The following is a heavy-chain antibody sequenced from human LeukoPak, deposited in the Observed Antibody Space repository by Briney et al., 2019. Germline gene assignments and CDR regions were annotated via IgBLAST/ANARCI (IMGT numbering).Heavy chain of an antibody. CDR3: AIRPPVYCDSSGYYFFDY. CDR2: IIPILGIA. J-gene: IGHJ4*02. CDR1: GGTFSSYA. Sequence: SVKVSCKASGGTFSSYAISWVRQAPGQGLEWMGRIIPILGIANYAQKFQGRVTITADKSTSTAYMELSSLRSEDTAVYYCAIRPPVYCDSSGYYFFDYWGQGTLVTVSS. V-gene: IGHV1-69*04. D-gene: IGHD3-22*01.